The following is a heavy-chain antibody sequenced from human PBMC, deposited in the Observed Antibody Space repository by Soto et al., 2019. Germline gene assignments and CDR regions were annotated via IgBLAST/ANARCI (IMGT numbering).Heavy chain of an antibody. Sequence: SLRLSCAASGFTFSSYAMSWVRQAPGKGLEWVSAISGSGGSTYYADSVKGRFTISRDNSKNTLYLQMNSLRAEDTAVYYCAKDRAKRDFWSGHLLDYWGQGTLVTVSS. D-gene: IGHD3-3*01. J-gene: IGHJ4*02. CDR2: ISGSGGST. CDR3: AKDRAKRDFWSGHLLDY. V-gene: IGHV3-23*01. CDR1: GFTFSSYA.